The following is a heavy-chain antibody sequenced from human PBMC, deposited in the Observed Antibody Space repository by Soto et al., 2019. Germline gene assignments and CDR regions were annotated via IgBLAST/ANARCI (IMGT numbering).Heavy chain of an antibody. CDR3: ASYPTRADDAFDI. J-gene: IGHJ3*02. CDR1: GGTFSSYT. V-gene: IGHV1-69*02. CDR2: IIPILGIA. Sequence: SVKVSCKASGGTFSSYTISWVRQAPGQGLEWMGRIIPILGIANYAQKFQGRVTITADKSTSTAYMELSSLRSEDTAVYYCASYPTRADDAFDIWGQGTMVTVSS.